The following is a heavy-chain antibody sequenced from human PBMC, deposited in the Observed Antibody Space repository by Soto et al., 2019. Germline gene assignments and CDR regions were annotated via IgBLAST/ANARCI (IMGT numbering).Heavy chain of an antibody. J-gene: IGHJ4*02. D-gene: IGHD3-22*01. V-gene: IGHV3-30-3*01. CDR3: ARDRDYYDSSYFDY. Sequence: QVQLVESGGGVVQPGRSLRFSCAASGFTFSSYAMHWVRQAPGKGLEWVAVISYDGSNKYYADSVKGRFTISRDNSKNTLYLQMNSLRAEDTAVYYCARDRDYYDSSYFDYWGQGTLVTVSS. CDR2: ISYDGSNK. CDR1: GFTFSSYA.